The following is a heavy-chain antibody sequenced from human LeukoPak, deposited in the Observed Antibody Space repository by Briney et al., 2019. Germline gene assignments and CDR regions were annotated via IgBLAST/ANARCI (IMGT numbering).Heavy chain of an antibody. CDR1: GGFISSYY. CDR3: ARLSYYDSSGYSHVFDY. D-gene: IGHD3-22*01. Sequence: SETLSLTCTVSGGFISSYYWSWIRQPPGKGLEWIGYIYYSGSTNYNPSLKSRVTISVDTSKSQFSLKLSSVTAADTAVYYCARLSYYDSSGYSHVFDYWGQGTLVTVSS. J-gene: IGHJ4*02. CDR2: IYYSGST. V-gene: IGHV4-59*01.